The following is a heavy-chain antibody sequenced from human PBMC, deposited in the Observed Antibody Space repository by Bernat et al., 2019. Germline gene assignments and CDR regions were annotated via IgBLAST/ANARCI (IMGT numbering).Heavy chain of an antibody. J-gene: IGHJ3*02. CDR2: IWYDGSNK. CDR3: EREEDENYSSSFDI. CDR1: GFTFSSYG. Sequence: QVQLVESGGGVVQPGRSLRLSCAASGFTFSSYGMHCVRQAPGQGLEWVAVIWYDGSNKYYADSVKGRFTISRDNSKIMLSVQMNSLSAEDTAVYYCEREEDENYSSSFDIWGQGTMVTVSS. V-gene: IGHV3-33*01. D-gene: IGHD6-13*01.